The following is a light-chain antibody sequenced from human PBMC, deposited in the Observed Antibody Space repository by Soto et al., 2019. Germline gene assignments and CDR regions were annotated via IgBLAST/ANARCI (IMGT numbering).Light chain of an antibody. Sequence: EILLTQSPDTLSLSPGERATLSCRAAQSVGNRLAWYQHKTGQAPRLLISGASSRATGIPDRFTGSGSETSFTLTIRRLEPDDFALYYCQHYQSGHPSTFGQGTRLEIK. V-gene: IGKV3-20*01. J-gene: IGKJ5*01. CDR2: GAS. CDR1: QSVGNR. CDR3: QHYQSGHPST.